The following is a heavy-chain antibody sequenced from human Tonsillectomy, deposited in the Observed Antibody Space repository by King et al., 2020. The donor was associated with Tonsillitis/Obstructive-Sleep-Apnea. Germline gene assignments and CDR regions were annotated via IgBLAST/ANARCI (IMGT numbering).Heavy chain of an antibody. CDR2: INHSGST. D-gene: IGHD3-3*01. Sequence: VQLQQWGAGLLKPSETLSLTCAVYGGSFSGYYWSWIRQPPGKGLEWIGEINHSGSTNYNPALNSRVTISVDTSKNQFSLKLSSVTAADTAVYYCARGEGYYDFWSGYYFDYWGQGTLVTVSS. CDR3: ARGEGYYDFWSGYYFDY. CDR1: GGSFSGYY. J-gene: IGHJ4*02. V-gene: IGHV4-34*01.